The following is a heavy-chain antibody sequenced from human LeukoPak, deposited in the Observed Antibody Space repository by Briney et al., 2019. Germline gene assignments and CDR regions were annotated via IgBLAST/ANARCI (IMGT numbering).Heavy chain of an antibody. Sequence: GASVKVSCKASGYTFTSYGISWVRQAPGQGLEWMGWISAYNGNTNYAQKLQGRVTMTTDTSTSTAYMELRSLRSDDTAVYYCARSNEAIVVVPAAEGSLSSMDVWGKGTTVTVSS. CDR1: GYTFTSYG. D-gene: IGHD2-2*01. V-gene: IGHV1-18*01. CDR3: ARSNEAIVVVPAAEGSLSSMDV. CDR2: ISAYNGNT. J-gene: IGHJ6*04.